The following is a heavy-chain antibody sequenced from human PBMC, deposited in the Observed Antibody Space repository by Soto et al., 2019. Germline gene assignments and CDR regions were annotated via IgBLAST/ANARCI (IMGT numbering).Heavy chain of an antibody. D-gene: IGHD6-19*01. CDR2: ISVSDDNT. V-gene: IGHV3-23*01. Sequence: DVQLLESGGGLIQPGGSLRLSCAASGFTFGSYAMNWVRQAPGKGLEWVSVISVSDDNTYYADSVKGRFTISRDNSKNTLYLQMNNLRAEDTAVYYCAKGYSGGWYYFDYWGQGTLVTVSS. CDR1: GFTFGSYA. J-gene: IGHJ4*02. CDR3: AKGYSGGWYYFDY.